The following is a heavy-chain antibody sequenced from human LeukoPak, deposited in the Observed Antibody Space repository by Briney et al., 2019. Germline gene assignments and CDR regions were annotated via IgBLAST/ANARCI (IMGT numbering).Heavy chain of an antibody. V-gene: IGHV3-30*18. CDR1: GFTFSSYS. D-gene: IGHD6-13*01. CDR2: ISYDGSNK. Sequence: PGGSLRLSCAASGFTFSSYSMNWVRQAPGKGLEWVAVISYDGSNKYYADSVKGRFTISRDSSKNTLYLQMNSLRAEDTAVYYCAKDGASIAAAASYYGMDVWGQGTTVTVSS. J-gene: IGHJ6*02. CDR3: AKDGASIAAAASYYGMDV.